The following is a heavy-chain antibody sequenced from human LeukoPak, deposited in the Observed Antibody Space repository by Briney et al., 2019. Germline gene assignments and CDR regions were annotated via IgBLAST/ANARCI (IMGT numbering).Heavy chain of an antibody. Sequence: PGGSLRLSCAASGFTFTTYGLHWVRQAPGKGLEWVAAIASNGGSEYYADSVKGRFTISRDNSKNTLSLQMNSLRVEDTAMYFCAKDIQLSTWGLGTMVTVSS. CDR1: GFTFTTYG. CDR2: IASNGGSE. J-gene: IGHJ3*01. CDR3: AKDIQLST. V-gene: IGHV3-30*18. D-gene: IGHD5-24*01.